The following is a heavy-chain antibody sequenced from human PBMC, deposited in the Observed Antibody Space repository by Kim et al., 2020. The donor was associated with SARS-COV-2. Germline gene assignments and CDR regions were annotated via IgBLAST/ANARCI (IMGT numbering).Heavy chain of an antibody. Sequence: GGSLRLSCAASGFTFSSYGMHWVRQAPGKGLEWVAVISYDGSNKYYADSVKGRFTISRDNSKNTLYLQMNSLRAEDTAVYYCAKDFRAAAADYWGQGTLVTVSS. CDR3: AKDFRAAAADY. V-gene: IGHV3-30*18. J-gene: IGHJ4*02. CDR2: ISYDGSNK. D-gene: IGHD6-13*01. CDR1: GFTFSSYG.